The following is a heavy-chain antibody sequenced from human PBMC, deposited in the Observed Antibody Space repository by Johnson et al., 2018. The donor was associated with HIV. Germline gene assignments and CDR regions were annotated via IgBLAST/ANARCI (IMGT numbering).Heavy chain of an antibody. J-gene: IGHJ3*02. CDR3: AKGILTNDAFDI. CDR1: GFTFDDYA. Sequence: LLVESGGGLVQPGRSLRLSCAASGFTFDDYAMHWVRQAPGKGLEWISGISWNSGSIGYADSVKGRFTISRDNAKNSLYLQMNSLRAEDTAVYYCAKGILTNDAFDIWGQGTMVTVSP. V-gene: IGHV3-9*01. CDR2: ISWNSGSI. D-gene: IGHD3-10*01.